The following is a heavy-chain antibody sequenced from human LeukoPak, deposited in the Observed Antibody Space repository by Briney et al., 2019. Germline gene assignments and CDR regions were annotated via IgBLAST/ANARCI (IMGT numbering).Heavy chain of an antibody. CDR2: ISPSGSSI. CDR1: GLTFSDYY. CDR3: ARGEIGLDY. V-gene: IGHV3-11*04. J-gene: IGHJ4*02. D-gene: IGHD1-26*01. Sequence: GGSLRLSCAVSGLTFSDYYMSWTRQAPGKGPELVSYISPSGSSIFYVDSVKGRFTISRDNAKNSLYLQMNSLRAEDTAVYYCARGEIGLDYWGQGTLVTVSS.